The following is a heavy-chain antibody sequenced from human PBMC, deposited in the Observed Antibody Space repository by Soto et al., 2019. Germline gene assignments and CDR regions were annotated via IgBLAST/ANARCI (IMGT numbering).Heavy chain of an antibody. J-gene: IGHJ3*02. V-gene: IGHV5-51*01. CDR1: GYSFTSYW. CDR2: IYPGDSDT. D-gene: IGHD3-10*01. Sequence: VESPKISCKGPGYSFTSYWIGWVRQMPGNGLEWMGIIYPGDSDTRYSPSFQGQVTISADKSISTAYPQWCSLKASHTPMYYCDLLDSGSYGGAFDIWGQGTMVTVSS. CDR3: DLLDSGSYGGAFDI.